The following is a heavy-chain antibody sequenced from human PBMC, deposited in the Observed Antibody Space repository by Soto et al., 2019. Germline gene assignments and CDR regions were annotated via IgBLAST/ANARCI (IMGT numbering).Heavy chain of an antibody. CDR3: AGIGEDVYYGMDV. V-gene: IGHV4-4*07. CDR2: IYSRGDT. D-gene: IGHD2-21*01. Sequence: QVQLQESGPGLVKPSETLSLTCSVSGGSMRSYYWNWLRQPAGKGLEWIGRIYSRGDTNYNPSAKSRVTMSVDTSKNEFSLRLNSVTAADTAVYYCAGIGEDVYYGMDVWGQGTTVTVSS. J-gene: IGHJ6*02. CDR1: GGSMRSYY.